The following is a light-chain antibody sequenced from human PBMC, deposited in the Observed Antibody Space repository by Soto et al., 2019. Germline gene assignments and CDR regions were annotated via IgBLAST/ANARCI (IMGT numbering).Light chain of an antibody. Sequence: QSALAQHASVAGSPGQSSTSSCTGTTGDVGNYNYVSWFQQHPGKPPKLMIYEVTNRPSGVSNRFSGSKAGITASLTISGLQAEDEADYYCSSYTTNTTLVFGTGTKVTVL. V-gene: IGLV2-14*01. CDR3: SSYTTNTTLV. J-gene: IGLJ1*01. CDR2: EVT. CDR1: TGDVGNYNY.